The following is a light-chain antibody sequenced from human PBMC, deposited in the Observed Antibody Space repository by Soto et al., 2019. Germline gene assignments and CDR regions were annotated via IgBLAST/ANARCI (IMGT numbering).Light chain of an antibody. V-gene: IGLV2-14*01. CDR3: SSYTSNSTLV. J-gene: IGLJ3*02. CDR1: SSDVGAYDY. CDR2: VVG. Sequence: QSVLTQPASVFGSPGQSITISCTGTSSDVGAYDYVYWYQQHPDKAPKLMIFVVGDRPSGVSTRMFGSTSGHKASLTISGLQADPEPDYFCSSYTSNSTLVFGGGTKVTVL.